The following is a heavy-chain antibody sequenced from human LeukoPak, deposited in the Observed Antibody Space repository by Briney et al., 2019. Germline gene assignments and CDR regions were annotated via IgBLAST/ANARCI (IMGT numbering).Heavy chain of an antibody. J-gene: IGHJ6*02. CDR1: GFTFSSYA. Sequence: GGSLRLSCAASGFTFSSYAMSWVRQAPGKGLEWASAISGSGGSTYYADSVKGQFTISRDNSKNTLYLQMNSLRAEDTAVYYCAKQIAVAGTIGLLLDGMDVWGQGTTVTVSS. CDR3: AKQIAVAGTIGLLLDGMDV. D-gene: IGHD6-19*01. V-gene: IGHV3-23*01. CDR2: ISGSGGST.